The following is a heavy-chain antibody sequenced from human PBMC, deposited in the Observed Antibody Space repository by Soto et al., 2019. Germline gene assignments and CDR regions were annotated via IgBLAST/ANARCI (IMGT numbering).Heavy chain of an antibody. D-gene: IGHD6-19*01. J-gene: IGHJ4*02. CDR2: IYYSGST. Sequence: SETLSLTCTVSGGSISSYYWSWIRQPPGKGLEWIGYIYYSGSTNYNPSLKSRVTISVDTSKDQFSLKLSSVTAADTAVYYCAGESSSGWYRVYWGQGTLVTV. CDR3: AGESSSGWYRVY. V-gene: IGHV4-59*01. CDR1: GGSISSYY.